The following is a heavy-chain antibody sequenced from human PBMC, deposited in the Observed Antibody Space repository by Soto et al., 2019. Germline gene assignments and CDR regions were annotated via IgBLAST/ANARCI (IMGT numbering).Heavy chain of an antibody. J-gene: IGHJ3*02. Sequence: VQLVESGGGLVKPGGSLRLSCAASGFTFSSYSMNWVRQAPGKGLEWVSSISSSSSYIYYADSVKGRFTISRDNAKNALYLQMNSLRAEDTAVYYCARDLSLAFDIWGQGTMVTVSS. V-gene: IGHV3-21*01. CDR1: GFTFSSYS. CDR2: ISSSSSYI. CDR3: ARDLSLAFDI.